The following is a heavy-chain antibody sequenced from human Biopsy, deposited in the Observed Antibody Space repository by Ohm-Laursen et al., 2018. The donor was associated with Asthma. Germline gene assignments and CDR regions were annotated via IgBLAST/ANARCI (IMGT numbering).Heavy chain of an antibody. J-gene: IGHJ6*02. D-gene: IGHD3-10*01. Sequence: SVKVSCKTSGYTFNSAGITWVRQAPGQGLEWMGWISVYNGNTKVAQKLQDRVTMITDTSTSTAYMELRSLRSDDTVVYFCARAVDYSHYYGIDVWGQGTAVTVS. CDR1: GYTFNSAG. CDR2: ISVYNGNT. CDR3: ARAVDYSHYYGIDV. V-gene: IGHV1-18*01.